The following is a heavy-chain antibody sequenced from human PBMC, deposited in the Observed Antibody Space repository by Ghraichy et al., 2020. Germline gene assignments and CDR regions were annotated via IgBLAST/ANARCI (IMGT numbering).Heavy chain of an antibody. Sequence: SETLSLTCTVSGGSVSSGSYYWSWIRQPPGKGLEWIGYIYYSGSTNYNPSLKSRVTISVDTTKNQFSLKPSSVTAADTAVYYCAREGGTMVRGVFNHLFDPWGQGTLVTLSS. CDR2: IYYSGST. CDR1: GGSVSSGSYY. CDR3: AREGGTMVRGVFNHLFDP. D-gene: IGHD3-10*01. V-gene: IGHV4-61*01. J-gene: IGHJ5*02.